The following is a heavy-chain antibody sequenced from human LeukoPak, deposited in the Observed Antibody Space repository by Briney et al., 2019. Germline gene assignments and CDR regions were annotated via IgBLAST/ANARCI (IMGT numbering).Heavy chain of an antibody. D-gene: IGHD1-26*01. CDR3: ARDNSVGDYAWWFDP. Sequence: PGGSLRLSCAASGFTFSSYWMSWVRQAPGKGLEWVANIKQDGSEKYYVDAVKGRFTISRDNAKTSLYLQMNSLRAEGTAVYYCARDNSVGDYAWWFDPWGQGTLVTVSS. V-gene: IGHV3-7*01. CDR1: GFTFSSYW. J-gene: IGHJ5*02. CDR2: IKQDGSEK.